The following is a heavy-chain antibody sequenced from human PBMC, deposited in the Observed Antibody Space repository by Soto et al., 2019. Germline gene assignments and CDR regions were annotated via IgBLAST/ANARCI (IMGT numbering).Heavy chain of an antibody. CDR3: ARDRGPY. D-gene: IGHD3-16*01. J-gene: IGHJ4*02. V-gene: IGHV3-30-3*01. CDR1: GFTFSSYA. Sequence: QVQLVESGGGVVQPGRSLRLSCAASGFTFSSYAMHWVRRAPGKGLEWMAVMSYDGSNKYYADSVKGRFTISRDNSKNTLYLQMNSMISQDTAVYYCARDRGPYWGQGTLVIVSS. CDR2: MSYDGSNK.